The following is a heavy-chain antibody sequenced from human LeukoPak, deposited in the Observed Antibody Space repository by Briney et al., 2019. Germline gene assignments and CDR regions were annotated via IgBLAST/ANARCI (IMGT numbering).Heavy chain of an antibody. V-gene: IGHV1-2*02. CDR2: INPNSGGT. Sequence: ASVKVSCKASGYTFTSYGISWVRQAPGQGLEWMGWINPNSGGTNYAQKFQGRVTMTRDTSISTAYMELSRLRSDDTAVYYCARDSIAARPSWFDPWGQGTLVTVSS. J-gene: IGHJ5*02. CDR1: GYTFTSYG. D-gene: IGHD6-6*01. CDR3: ARDSIAARPSWFDP.